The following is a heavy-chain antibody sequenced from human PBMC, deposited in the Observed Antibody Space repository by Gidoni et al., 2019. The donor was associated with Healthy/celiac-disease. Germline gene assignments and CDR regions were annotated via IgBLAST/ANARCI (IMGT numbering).Heavy chain of an antibody. CDR1: GYTFTSYG. Sequence: QVQLVQSGAEVKKPGASVKVSCKASGYTFTSYGISWVRQAPGQGLEWMGWISAYNGNTNYAQKLQGRVTMTTDTSTSTAYMELRSLRSDDTAVYYCARVFYGSGSYYRALYYYYYMDVWGKGTTVTVSS. D-gene: IGHD3-10*01. V-gene: IGHV1-18*01. CDR3: ARVFYGSGSYYRALYYYYYMDV. J-gene: IGHJ6*03. CDR2: ISAYNGNT.